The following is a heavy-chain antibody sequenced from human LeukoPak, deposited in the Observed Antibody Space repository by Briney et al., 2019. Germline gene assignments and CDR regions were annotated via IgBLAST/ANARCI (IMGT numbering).Heavy chain of an antibody. D-gene: IGHD1-26*01. CDR3: ARAPKWSRGGMDV. CDR2: IYSGGST. V-gene: IGHV3-53*01. Sequence: PGGSLRLSCAASGFTVSSNYMSWVRQAPGKGLEWVSVIYSGGSTYYADSVKGRFTISRDNAKNSLYLQMNSLRAEDTAVYYCARAPKWSRGGMDVWGKGTTVTVSS. J-gene: IGHJ6*04. CDR1: GFTVSSNY.